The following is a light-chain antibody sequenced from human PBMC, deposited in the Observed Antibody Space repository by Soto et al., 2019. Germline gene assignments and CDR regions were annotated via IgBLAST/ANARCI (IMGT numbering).Light chain of an antibody. CDR2: VNN. CDR1: SSNIGAGYD. CDR3: QTYDSSLSGYV. Sequence: QSALTQPPSVSGAPGQRVTVSCTGSSSNIGAGYDVHWYQQLPGTAPKLLIYVNNNRPSGVPDRFSGSKSGTSASLAITGLQAEDEADYYCQTYDSSLSGYVFGTGTKLTVL. V-gene: IGLV1-40*01. J-gene: IGLJ1*01.